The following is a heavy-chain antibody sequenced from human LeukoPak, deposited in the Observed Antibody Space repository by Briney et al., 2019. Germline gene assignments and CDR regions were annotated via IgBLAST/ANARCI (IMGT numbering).Heavy chain of an antibody. CDR3: ARDRGWRTSGYYLYHFDY. Sequence: GGSLRLSCAASGFTFSSFWMHWVRQAPGKGLVWVSRINRGGTSTSYADSVKGRFTISRDNAKNSLYLQMNSLRVEDTAVYYCARDRGWRTSGYYLYHFDYWGQGTLVTFAS. V-gene: IGHV3-74*01. D-gene: IGHD3-22*01. J-gene: IGHJ4*02. CDR1: GFTFSSFW. CDR2: INRGGTST.